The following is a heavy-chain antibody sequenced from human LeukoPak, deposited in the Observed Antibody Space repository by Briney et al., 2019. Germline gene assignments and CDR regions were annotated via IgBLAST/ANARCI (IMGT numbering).Heavy chain of an antibody. Sequence: GGSLRLSCAASGFTFSSYWMSWVRQAPGKGLEWVANIKQDGSEKYYVDSVKGRFTISRDNAKTSLYLQMNSLRAEDTAVYYCARERRFLEWLFRSSAFDIWGQGTMVTVSS. J-gene: IGHJ3*02. V-gene: IGHV3-7*01. CDR3: ARERRFLEWLFRSSAFDI. CDR2: IKQDGSEK. CDR1: GFTFSSYW. D-gene: IGHD3-3*01.